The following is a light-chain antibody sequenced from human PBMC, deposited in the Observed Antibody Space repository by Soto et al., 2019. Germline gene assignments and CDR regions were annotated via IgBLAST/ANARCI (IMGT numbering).Light chain of an antibody. CDR2: GES. Sequence: VLTQSPGTLSLSPGDRATLSCRASQSVSSSYLAWYQQKTGQPPRLLIYGESSRATGIPDRLSGSGSGTDFTLTISRLEPEDFAVFYCQNYDSLPITFGQGTRLEIK. V-gene: IGKV3-20*01. CDR1: QSVSSSY. J-gene: IGKJ5*01. CDR3: QNYDSLPIT.